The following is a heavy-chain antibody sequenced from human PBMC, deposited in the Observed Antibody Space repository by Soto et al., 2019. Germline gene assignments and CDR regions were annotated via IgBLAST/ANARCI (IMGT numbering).Heavy chain of an antibody. Sequence: DSVKVSCKASGYTFTSYGISWVRQAPGQGLEWMGWISAYNGNTNYAQKLQGRVTMTTDTSTSTAYMELRSLRSDDTAVYYCARDINFRYFDWLLFGWRQGTLVTVSS. J-gene: IGHJ4*02. CDR2: ISAYNGNT. CDR3: ARDINFRYFDWLLFG. D-gene: IGHD3-9*01. V-gene: IGHV1-18*01. CDR1: GYTFTSYG.